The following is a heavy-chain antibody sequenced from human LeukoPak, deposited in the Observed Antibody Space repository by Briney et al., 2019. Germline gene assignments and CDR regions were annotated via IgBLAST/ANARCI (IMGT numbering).Heavy chain of an antibody. CDR1: GGSISSYY. Sequence: SETLSLTCTVSGGSISSYYWSWIRQPPGKGLEWIGYIYYSGSTNYNPSLKSRVTISVDTSKNQFSLKLSSVTAADTAVYYCARDNRRDGYNSDAFDIWGQGTMVTVSS. CDR2: IYYSGST. J-gene: IGHJ3*02. V-gene: IGHV4-59*01. CDR3: ARDNRRDGYNSDAFDI. D-gene: IGHD5-24*01.